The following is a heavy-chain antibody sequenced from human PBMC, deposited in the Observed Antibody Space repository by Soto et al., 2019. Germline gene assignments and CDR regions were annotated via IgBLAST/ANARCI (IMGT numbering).Heavy chain of an antibody. V-gene: IGHV3-30*18. CDR3: AKDRGHSSSWYTFYHGMDV. D-gene: IGHD6-13*01. CDR2: ISYGGSNK. Sequence: GGSLRLSCAASGFTFSTYGMHWVRQAPGKGLEWVAVISYGGSNKDYADSVKGRFTISRDNSQYTLYLQMNSLRAEDTAVYYCAKDRGHSSSWYTFYHGMDVWGQGTTVTVSS. CDR1: GFTFSTYG. J-gene: IGHJ6*02.